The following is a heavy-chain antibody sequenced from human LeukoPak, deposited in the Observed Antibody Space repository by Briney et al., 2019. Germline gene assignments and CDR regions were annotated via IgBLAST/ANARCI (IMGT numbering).Heavy chain of an antibody. CDR2: IRSKANSYAT. J-gene: IGHJ4*02. Sequence: GGSLKLSCAASGFTFSGSAMHWVRQASGKGLEWVGRIRSKANSYATAYAASVKGRFTISRDDSKNTAYLQMNSLKTEDTAVYYCTRLVAPGAQCYDILTGSTPDDYWGQGTLVTVSS. V-gene: IGHV3-73*01. D-gene: IGHD3-9*01. CDR1: GFTFSGSA. CDR3: TRLVAPGAQCYDILTGSTPDDY.